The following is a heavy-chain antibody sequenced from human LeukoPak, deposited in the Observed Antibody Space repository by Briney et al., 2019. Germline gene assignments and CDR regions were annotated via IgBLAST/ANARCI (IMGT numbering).Heavy chain of an antibody. V-gene: IGHV1-2*02. CDR1: GYTFTDYY. CDR3: ASPGGSSGYYLNY. D-gene: IGHD3-22*01. CDR2: INPNSGGT. Sequence: GASVKVSCKASGYTFTDYYIHWVRQAPGQGLEWMGWINPNSGGTNYAQKFQGRVTMARDTSISTAYMELSRLRSDDTAVYYCASPGGSSGYYLNYWGQGTLVTVSS. J-gene: IGHJ4*02.